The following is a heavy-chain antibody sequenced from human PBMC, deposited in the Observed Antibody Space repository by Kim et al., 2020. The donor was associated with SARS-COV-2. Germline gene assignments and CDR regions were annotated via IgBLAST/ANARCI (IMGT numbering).Heavy chain of an antibody. V-gene: IGHV3-33*08. J-gene: IGHJ6*02. Sequence: GGSLRLSCAASGFTFSSYGMHWVRQAPGKGLEWVAVIWYDGSNKYYADSVKGRFTISRDNSKNTLYLQMNSLRAEDTAVYYCARDDLRLRFYGMDVWGQGTTVTVSS. CDR1: GFTFSSYG. D-gene: IGHD3-3*01. CDR3: ARDDLRLRFYGMDV. CDR2: IWYDGSNK.